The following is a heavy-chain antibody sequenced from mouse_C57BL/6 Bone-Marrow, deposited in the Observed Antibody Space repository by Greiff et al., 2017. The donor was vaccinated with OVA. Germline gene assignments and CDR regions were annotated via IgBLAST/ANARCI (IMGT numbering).Heavy chain of an antibody. D-gene: IGHD2-5*01. Sequence: EVKLMESGGGLVKPGGSLKLSCAASGFTFSDYGMHWVRQAPEKGLEWVAYISSGSSTIYYADTVKGRFTISRDNAKNTLFLQMTSLRSEDTAVYYCARPRAYYSNLYYCDYWGQGTTLTVSS. V-gene: IGHV5-17*01. CDR3: ARPRAYYSNLYYCDY. CDR2: ISSGSSTI. J-gene: IGHJ2*01. CDR1: GFTFSDYG.